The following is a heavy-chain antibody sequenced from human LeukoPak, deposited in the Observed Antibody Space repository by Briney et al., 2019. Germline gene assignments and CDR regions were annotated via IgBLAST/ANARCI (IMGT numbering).Heavy chain of an antibody. V-gene: IGHV4-34*01. CDR3: ARGGFGSGGLRYFDWFAGIRYFDY. D-gene: IGHD3-9*01. CDR1: GGSFSGYY. J-gene: IGHJ4*02. Sequence: PSETLSLTCAVFGGSFSGYYWSRIRQPPGKGLEWIGEINHSGSINYNSSLKSRVTISVDTSKNQFSLKLSSVTAADTAVYYCARGGFGSGGLRYFDWFAGIRYFDYWGQGTLVTVSS. CDR2: INHSGSI.